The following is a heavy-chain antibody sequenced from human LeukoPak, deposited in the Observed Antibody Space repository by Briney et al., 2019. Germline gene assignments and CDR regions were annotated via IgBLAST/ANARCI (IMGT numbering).Heavy chain of an antibody. CDR3: ASPVVVTATDNDY. J-gene: IGHJ4*02. D-gene: IGHD2-21*02. CDR2: ISSSGSTI. V-gene: IGHV3-11*01. CDR1: GFTFSDYY. Sequence: GGSLRLSCAASGFTFSDYYMSWIRQAPGKGLERVSYISSSGSTIYYADSVKGRFTISRDNAKSSLYLQMNSLRAEDTAVYYCASPVVVTATDNDYWGQGTLVTVSS.